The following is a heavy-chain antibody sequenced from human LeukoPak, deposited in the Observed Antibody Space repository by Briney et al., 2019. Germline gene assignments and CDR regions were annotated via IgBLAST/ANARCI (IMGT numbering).Heavy chain of an antibody. CDR1: GGSISSGGYY. CDR3: ARVIVGATSFDY. J-gene: IGHJ4*02. V-gene: IGHV4-30-2*01. CDR2: IYHSGST. D-gene: IGHD1-26*01. Sequence: PSETLSLTCTVSGGSISSGGYYWSWIRQPPGKGLEWIGYIYHSGSTYYNPSLKSRVTISVDRSKNQFSLKLSSVTAADTAVYYCARVIVGATSFDYWGQGTLVTVSS.